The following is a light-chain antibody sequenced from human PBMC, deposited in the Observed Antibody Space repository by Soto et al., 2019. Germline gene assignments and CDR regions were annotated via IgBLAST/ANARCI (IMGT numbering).Light chain of an antibody. V-gene: IGKV3-15*01. CDR1: QAVSSN. CDR3: HQYNDWPPFT. Sequence: EIVMTQSPATLSVSPGETATLSCRASQAVSSNLAWYQPKPGQAPRLLIYSASTRATGITTRFSGSGSGTEFTRAISSLLSEDFAVYYCHQYNDWPPFTFGPGTRVDIK. CDR2: SAS. J-gene: IGKJ3*01.